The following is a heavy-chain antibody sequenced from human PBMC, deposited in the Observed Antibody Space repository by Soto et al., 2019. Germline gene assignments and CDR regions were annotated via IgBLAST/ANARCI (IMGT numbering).Heavy chain of an antibody. CDR2: IIPLFGKA. Sequence: GASVKVSCKAPGGTFSTFALHWVRQAPGQGLESMGEIIPLFGKANYAQKFQGRVTFSADRSTTTVFMEVNRLRSGDTAVYFCVRGSSNLPDYFQSWGPGTVVTVSS. D-gene: IGHD6-13*01. J-gene: IGHJ1*01. CDR3: VRGSSNLPDYFQS. V-gene: IGHV1-69*06. CDR1: GGTFSTFA.